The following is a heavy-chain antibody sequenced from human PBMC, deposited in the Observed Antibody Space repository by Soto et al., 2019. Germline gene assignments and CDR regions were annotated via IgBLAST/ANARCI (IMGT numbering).Heavy chain of an antibody. V-gene: IGHV3-53*01. CDR1: GFTVSSND. J-gene: IGHJ4*02. CDR2: IYSGGST. D-gene: IGHD6-19*01. Sequence: GGSLRLSCAASGFTVSSNDMSWVRQAPGKGLEWVSVIYSGGSTYYADSVKGRFTISRDNSKNTLYLQMNSLRAEDTAVYYCATSYSSGWPSSYFDYWGQGTLVTVSS. CDR3: ATSYSSGWPSSYFDY.